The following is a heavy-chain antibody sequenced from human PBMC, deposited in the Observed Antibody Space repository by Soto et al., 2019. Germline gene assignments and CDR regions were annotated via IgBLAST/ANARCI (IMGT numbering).Heavy chain of an antibody. J-gene: IGHJ4*02. V-gene: IGHV3-9*01. Sequence: EVQVLESGGGLVQPGGYLRVPCEAWGFTFRGYAMGWVREAPGRGLGWVSGISWNSGKIGYADSVKGRCTISRDNAKNSLYQQMNSLRAEDTALYYCAKDGCFWDLGYYFDYWGQGTLVTVSS. CDR2: ISWNSGKI. CDR3: AKDGCFWDLGYYFDY. CDR1: GFTFRGYA. D-gene: IGHD1-26*01.